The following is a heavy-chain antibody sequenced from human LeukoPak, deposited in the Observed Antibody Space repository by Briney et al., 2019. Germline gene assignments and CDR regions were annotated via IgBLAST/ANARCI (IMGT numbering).Heavy chain of an antibody. J-gene: IGHJ4*02. Sequence: GGSLRLSCAASGFTFNIAWMSWVRQAPGKGLEWVGRIKSETDGGTTDYAAPVTSRFTISRDDSRNTLYLQMNSLNSEDSAMYYCATSSSGHDFLFDYWGQRTLVTVSS. V-gene: IGHV3-15*01. CDR3: ATSSSGHDFLFDY. CDR2: IKSETDGGTT. D-gene: IGHD5-12*01. CDR1: GFTFNIAW.